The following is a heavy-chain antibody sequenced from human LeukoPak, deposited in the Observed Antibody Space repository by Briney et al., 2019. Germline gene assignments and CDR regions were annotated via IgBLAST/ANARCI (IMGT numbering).Heavy chain of an antibody. Sequence: GESLKISCKGSGYSFTTYGISWVRQAPGQGIEWMGWISPDTGKTNYEQKLQGRVTMTTDTSTSTAYMELRSLRYDDTAVYYCARDYGDYDYWGQGTLVTVSS. D-gene: IGHD4-17*01. V-gene: IGHV1-18*01. CDR3: ARDYGDYDY. CDR1: GYSFTTYG. CDR2: ISPDTGKT. J-gene: IGHJ4*02.